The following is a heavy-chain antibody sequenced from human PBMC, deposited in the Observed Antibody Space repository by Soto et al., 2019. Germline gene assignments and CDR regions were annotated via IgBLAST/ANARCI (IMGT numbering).Heavy chain of an antibody. J-gene: IGHJ4*02. Sequence: SETLSLTCTVSGGSISSSSYYWGWIRQPPGKGLEWIGSIYYTGNTYYNPSLKSRVTISVDTSKNQFSLKLSSVTAADTAVYYCTSLYYGGQDYWGQGTVVTVSS. CDR2: IYYTGNT. V-gene: IGHV4-39*01. CDR3: TSLYYGGQDY. CDR1: GGSISSSSYY. D-gene: IGHD4-17*01.